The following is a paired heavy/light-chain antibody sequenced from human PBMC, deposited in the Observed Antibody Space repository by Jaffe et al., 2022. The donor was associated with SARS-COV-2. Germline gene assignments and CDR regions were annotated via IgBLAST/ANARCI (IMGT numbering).Light chain of an antibody. Sequence: EIVLTQSPGTLSLSPGERATLSCRASQSVSSSYLAWYQQKPGQAPRLLIYGASSRATGIPDRFSGSGSGTDFTLTISRLEPEDFAVYYCQQYGSSRYTFGQGTKLEIK. CDR2: GAS. CDR3: QQYGSSRYT. J-gene: IGKJ2*01. CDR1: QSVSSSY. V-gene: IGKV3-20*01.
Heavy chain of an antibody. CDR3: ARDLYGDYAQDS. CDR2: INSDGTRT. V-gene: IGHV3-74*01. D-gene: IGHD4-17*01. CDR1: GFTFTMYW. J-gene: IGHJ1*01. Sequence: EVQLVESGGGLVQPGGSLRLSCAASGFTFTMYWMHWVRQAPGKGLVWVSRINSDGTRTSYAGSVQGRFTISRDNAKNTLFLQMTSLTADDTAVYYCARDLYGDYAQDSWGQGTLVTVSS.